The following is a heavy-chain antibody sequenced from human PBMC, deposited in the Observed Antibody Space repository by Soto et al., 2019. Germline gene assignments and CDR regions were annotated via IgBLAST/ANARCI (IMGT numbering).Heavy chain of an antibody. CDR1: GFTFIDYA. J-gene: IGHJ5*02. V-gene: IGHV3-23*01. CDR2: ISTAGHNT. D-gene: IGHD3-10*01. Sequence: EVQLLDSGGGLVQPGGSLRLSCAASGFTFIDYAMSWVRQAPGKGLEWVSTISTAGHNTFSSDSVKGRFTISRDNSKNPLYLQMNSLRAEDTAFYFCAKGGGFGGILSSWGRGTLVTVSS. CDR3: AKGGGFGGILSS.